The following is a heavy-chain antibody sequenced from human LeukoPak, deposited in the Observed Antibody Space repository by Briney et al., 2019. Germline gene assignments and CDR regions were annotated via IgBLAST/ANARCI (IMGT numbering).Heavy chain of an antibody. J-gene: IGHJ5*02. Sequence: GASVKVSCKASGYTFTSYGISWVRQAPGQGLEWMGWISAYNGNTNYAQKLQGRVTMTTDTSTSTAYMELRSLRSDDTAVYYCARVGIAVAGTGRQNWFDPWGQGTLVTVSS. CDR2: ISAYNGNT. CDR3: ARVGIAVAGTGRQNWFDP. CDR1: GYTFTSYG. D-gene: IGHD6-19*01. V-gene: IGHV1-18*01.